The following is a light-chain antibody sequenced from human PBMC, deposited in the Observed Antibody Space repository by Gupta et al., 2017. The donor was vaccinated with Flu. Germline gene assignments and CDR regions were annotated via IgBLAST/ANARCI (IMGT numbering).Light chain of an antibody. Sequence: SVLTQPPSVPGAPGPRVTISCARGTSKIAGDSVNWYQRVPGTPPNLLILFNDRRPPGVPERFSGSTAATSAYTATPGLPAAEEADDDDEDWDANRNGCVFGGGTKLTVL. V-gene: IGLV1-44*01. J-gene: IGLJ3*02. CDR2: FND. CDR1: TSKIAGDS. CDR3: EDWDANRNGCV.